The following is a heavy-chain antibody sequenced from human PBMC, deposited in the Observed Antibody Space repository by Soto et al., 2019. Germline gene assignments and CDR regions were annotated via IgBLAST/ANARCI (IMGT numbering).Heavy chain of an antibody. Sequence: GSLRLACAACGFTFSTHGMSWVRLAPGKGLEWVSSISTSSTYIDYSDSVKDRFTVSRDNAKYSLCLQMSSLKAEDTAVYFYATSVVMPDTHYFGTLGQGALVNGSS. CDR1: GFTFSTHG. V-gene: IGHV3-21*06. D-gene: IGHD5-18*01. J-gene: IGHJ4*02. CDR3: ATSVVMPDTHYFGT. CDR2: ISTSSTYI.